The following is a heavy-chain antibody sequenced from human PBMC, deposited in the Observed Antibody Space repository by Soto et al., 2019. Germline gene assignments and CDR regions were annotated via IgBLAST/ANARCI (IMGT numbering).Heavy chain of an antibody. V-gene: IGHV1-46*01. CDR2: INPSGGST. Sequence: RASVKVSCKASGYTFTSYYMHWVRQAPGQGLEWMGIINPSGGSTSYAQKFQGRVTMTRDTSTSTVYMELSSLRSEDTAVYYCARDRIAVAGTGGGYYYYGMDVWGQGTTVTVSS. J-gene: IGHJ6*02. CDR3: ARDRIAVAGTGGGYYYYGMDV. CDR1: GYTFTSYY. D-gene: IGHD6-19*01.